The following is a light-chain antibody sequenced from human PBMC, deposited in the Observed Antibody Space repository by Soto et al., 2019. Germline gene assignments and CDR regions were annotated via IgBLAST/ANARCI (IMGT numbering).Light chain of an antibody. V-gene: IGKV1-39*01. Sequence: DIQMTQSPSSLAASVGDRVTITCRASQSISSYLNWYQQKPGKAPKLLIYAASSLQSGVPSRFSGSGSGTDFTLTISSLQPEDFAIYYCQQSYSALIPFGQGTRLEIK. CDR1: QSISSY. CDR2: AAS. J-gene: IGKJ5*01. CDR3: QQSYSALIP.